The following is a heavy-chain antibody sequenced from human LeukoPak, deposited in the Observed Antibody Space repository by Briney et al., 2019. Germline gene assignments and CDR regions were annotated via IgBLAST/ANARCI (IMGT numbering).Heavy chain of an antibody. V-gene: IGHV3-23*01. CDR2: IRGSGGST. Sequence: GGSLRLSCAASGFTFSGYAMTWVRQAPGKGLEWVSAIRGSGGSTYYADSVKGRFTISRDNSKNTLYLQMNSLRAEDTAVYYCAKVVSGWYWDYWGQGTLVTVSS. CDR3: AKVVSGWYWDY. D-gene: IGHD6-19*01. CDR1: GFTFSGYA. J-gene: IGHJ4*02.